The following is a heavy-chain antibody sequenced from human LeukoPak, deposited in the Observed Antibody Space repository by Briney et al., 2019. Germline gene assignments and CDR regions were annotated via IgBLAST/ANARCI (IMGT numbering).Heavy chain of an antibody. D-gene: IGHD2-21*02. V-gene: IGHV5-51*01. CDR3: ARYESGVVVTGTNSGRAFDV. Sequence: GESLKISCEDSGYSLANYWIASVRQMPGKGLELMGIIYPSDSDTRYTPSFQGQVTISADKSITTAYLQWSSLKASDTAMYYCARYESGVVVTGTNSGRAFDVWGQGTMVTVSS. CDR2: IYPSDSDT. CDR1: GYSLANYW. J-gene: IGHJ3*01.